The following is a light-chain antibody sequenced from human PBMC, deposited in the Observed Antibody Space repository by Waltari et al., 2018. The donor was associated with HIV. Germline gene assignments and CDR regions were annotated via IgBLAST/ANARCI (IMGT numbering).Light chain of an antibody. V-gene: IGLV1-47*01. CDR3: AAWDDSLSGYV. Sequence: QSVLTQPPSASGTPGQRVTISCSGSSSSIGSNYVYWYQQLPGTAPKLLIYRNNQRPSGVPDRFSVSKSGTSASLAISGLRSEDEADYYCAAWDDSLSGYVFGTGTKVTVL. CDR1: SSSIGSNY. CDR2: RNN. J-gene: IGLJ1*01.